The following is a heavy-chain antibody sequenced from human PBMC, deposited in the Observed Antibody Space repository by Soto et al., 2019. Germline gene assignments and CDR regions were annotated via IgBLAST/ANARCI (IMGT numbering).Heavy chain of an antibody. Sequence: TGGSLRLSCAASGFTFDDYGMSWVRQSPGKGLEWVSGINWNGESLGYADSVKGRFTISRDDSKNTAYLQMNSLKTEDTAVYYCTSRDSGYASVVYWGQGTLVTVSS. V-gene: IGHV3-20*04. CDR3: TSRDSGYASVVY. J-gene: IGHJ4*02. CDR1: GFTFDDYG. CDR2: INWNGESL. D-gene: IGHD5-12*01.